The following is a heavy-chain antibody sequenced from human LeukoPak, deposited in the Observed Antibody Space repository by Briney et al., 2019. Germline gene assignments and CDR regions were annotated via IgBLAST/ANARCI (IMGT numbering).Heavy chain of an antibody. V-gene: IGHV1-69*13. CDR3: AGRLRDGIFGVVTKFDP. J-gene: IGHJ5*02. Sequence: SVKVSCKASGGTFSSYAISWVRQAPGQGLEWMGGIIPIFGTANYAQKFQGRVTITADESTSTAYMELSSLRSEDTAVYYCAGRLRDGIFGVVTKFDPWGQGTLVTVSS. CDR2: IIPIFGTA. CDR1: GGTFSSYA. D-gene: IGHD3-3*01.